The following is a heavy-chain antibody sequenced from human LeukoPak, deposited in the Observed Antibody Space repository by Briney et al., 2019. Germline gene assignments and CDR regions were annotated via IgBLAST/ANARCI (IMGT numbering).Heavy chain of an antibody. V-gene: IGHV3-66*01. J-gene: IGHJ3*02. D-gene: IGHD2-15*01. CDR2: IYSGGST. CDR3: ARGGVVVAAIDAFDI. Sequence: GGSLRLSCAASGFTVSSNFMSWVRQAAGKGLEWVSLIYSGGSTYYADSVKGRFTISRDISKNTLFLQLNSLRAEDTAVYYCARGGVVVAAIDAFDICGQGTLVTVSS. CDR1: GFTVSSNF.